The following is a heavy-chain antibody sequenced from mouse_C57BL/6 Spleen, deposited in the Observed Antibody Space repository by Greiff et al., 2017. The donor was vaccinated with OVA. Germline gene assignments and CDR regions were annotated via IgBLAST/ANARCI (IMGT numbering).Heavy chain of an antibody. CDR2: IYPGSGCT. J-gene: IGHJ2*01. Sequence: QVQLLQPGAELVKPGASVKLSCTASGYTFTSYWITWVQQTPGQGLEWIGDIYPGSGCTNYHEKFKSKVTLSVDTASSTAYMQLSSLTSEDSAVYYCTLRGGYDYDVWYFDYWGQGTTLTVSS. CDR3: TLRGGYDYDVWYFDY. CDR1: GYTFTSYW. D-gene: IGHD2-4*01. V-gene: IGHV1-55*01.